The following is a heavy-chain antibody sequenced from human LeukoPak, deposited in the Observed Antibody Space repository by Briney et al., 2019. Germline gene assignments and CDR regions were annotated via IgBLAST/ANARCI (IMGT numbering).Heavy chain of an antibody. V-gene: IGHV3-23*01. D-gene: IGHD3-3*01. CDR2: ISVNGDNT. CDR1: GFTFSIYA. CDR3: AKHLGVGIITTKNYFDY. J-gene: IGHJ4*02. Sequence: GGSLRLSCAASGFTFSIYAMNWVRQAPGKGLEWVSTISVNGDNTYYADSVKGRFTISGDNSKNTLYLQMNSLRAEDTAVYYCAKHLGVGIITTKNYFDYWGQGALVTVSS.